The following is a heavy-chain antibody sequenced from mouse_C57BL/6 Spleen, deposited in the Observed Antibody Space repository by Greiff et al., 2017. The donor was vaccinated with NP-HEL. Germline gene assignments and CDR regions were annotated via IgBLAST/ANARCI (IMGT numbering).Heavy chain of an antibody. Sequence: VQLQQSGPELVKPGASVKISCKASGYSFTDYNMNWVKQSNGKSLEWIGVINPNYGTTNYNEKFKSKATLTVDKSSSTAYMQLSSLTSEDSAVYYCAREGSTYEGFAYWGQGTLVTVSA. V-gene: IGHV1-39*01. D-gene: IGHD5-1*01. CDR2: INPNYGTT. J-gene: IGHJ3*01. CDR3: AREGSTYEGFAY. CDR1: GYSFTDYN.